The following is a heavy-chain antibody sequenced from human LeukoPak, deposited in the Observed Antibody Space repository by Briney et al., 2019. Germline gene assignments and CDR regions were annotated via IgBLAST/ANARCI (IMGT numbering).Heavy chain of an antibody. J-gene: IGHJ6*03. V-gene: IGHV1-2*02. D-gene: IGHD3-3*01. CDR3: AREDTIIGVADYYYYYMDV. CDR1: GYTFTGYY. Sequence: ASVKLSCKASGYTFTGYYMHWVRQPPAPGLEWMGWINPNSGGTNYAQKFQGRVTMTRDTSISTAYMELSRLRSDDTAVYYCAREDTIIGVADYYYYYMDVWGKGTTVTVSS. CDR2: INPNSGGT.